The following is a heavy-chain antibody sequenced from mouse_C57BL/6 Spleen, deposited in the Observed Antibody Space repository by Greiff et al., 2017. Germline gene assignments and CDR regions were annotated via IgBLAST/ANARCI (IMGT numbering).Heavy chain of an antibody. J-gene: IGHJ4*01. D-gene: IGHD2-3*01. Sequence: QVQLQQPGAELVKPGASVKMSCKASGYTFTSYWITWVKQRPGQGLEWIGDIYPGSGSTNYNEKFKSKATLTVDTSSSTAYMQRSSLTSEDSAVYYCARNDGYLGGAMDYWGQGTSVTVSS. CDR1: GYTFTSYW. CDR3: ARNDGYLGGAMDY. V-gene: IGHV1-55*01. CDR2: IYPGSGST.